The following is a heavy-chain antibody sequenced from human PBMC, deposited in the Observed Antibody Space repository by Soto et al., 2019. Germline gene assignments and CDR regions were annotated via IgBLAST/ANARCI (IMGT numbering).Heavy chain of an antibody. CDR3: ARANWGTCRDY. CDR2: INQDGSED. Sequence: GGSLRVSCAASGFTFSAYAMTWVRQAPEKGLEWVANINQDGSEDFYVDSVKGRFTISRDNAKNSLYLQMNSLRVEDTAVYYCARANWGTCRDYWGQGSQVTVSS. D-gene: IGHD7-27*01. J-gene: IGHJ4*02. V-gene: IGHV3-7*01. CDR1: GFTFSAYA.